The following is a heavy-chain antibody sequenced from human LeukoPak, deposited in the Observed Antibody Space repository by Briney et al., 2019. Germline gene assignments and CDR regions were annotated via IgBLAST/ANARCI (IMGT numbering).Heavy chain of an antibody. J-gene: IGHJ3*02. D-gene: IGHD4-23*01. Sequence: GESLKISCKASGYVFTSYWIGWVRQMPGKGLEWMGIIYPGDSDTRYSPSFQGQVTISADKSISTAYLQWSSLKASVTAMYYCARPPLFYGGKDQDAFDIWGQGTMVTVSS. V-gene: IGHV5-51*01. CDR2: IYPGDSDT. CDR3: ARPPLFYGGKDQDAFDI. CDR1: GYVFTSYW.